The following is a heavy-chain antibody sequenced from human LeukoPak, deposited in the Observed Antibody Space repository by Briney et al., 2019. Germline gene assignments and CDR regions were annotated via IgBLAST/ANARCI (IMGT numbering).Heavy chain of an antibody. Sequence: GGSLRLSCAASGFTFSSYWMNWARQAPGKGLEWVASINHNGNVNYYVDSVKGRFTISRDNAKNSLYLQMSNLRAEDTAVYFCARSGLTGRGNGLDVWGQGTTVTVSS. V-gene: IGHV3-7*03. D-gene: IGHD3/OR15-3a*01. J-gene: IGHJ6*02. CDR1: GFTFSSYW. CDR2: INHNGNVN. CDR3: ARSGLTGRGNGLDV.